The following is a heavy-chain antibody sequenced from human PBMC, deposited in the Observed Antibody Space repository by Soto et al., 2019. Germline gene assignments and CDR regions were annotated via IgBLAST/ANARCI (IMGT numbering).Heavy chain of an antibody. Sequence: SVKVSCKASGGTFSSYAISWVRQAPGQGLEWMGGIIPIFGTANYAQKFQGRVTITADESTSTAYMELSSLRSEDTAVYYCARDDGYCSGGSCPPWFDPWGQGTLVTGLL. D-gene: IGHD2-15*01. CDR3: ARDDGYCSGGSCPPWFDP. V-gene: IGHV1-69*13. CDR1: GGTFSSYA. J-gene: IGHJ5*02. CDR2: IIPIFGTA.